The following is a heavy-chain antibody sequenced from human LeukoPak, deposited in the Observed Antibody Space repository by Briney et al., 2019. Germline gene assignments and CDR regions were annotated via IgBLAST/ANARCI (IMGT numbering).Heavy chain of an antibody. Sequence: GGSLRLSCAASGFTFSSYSMNWVRQAPGKRLEWVSYISSSSSTIYYADSVKGRFTISRDNAKNSLYLQMNSLRAEDTAVYYCAKDRFGSFYYFDYWGQGNLVTVSS. J-gene: IGHJ4*02. V-gene: IGHV3-48*01. CDR1: GFTFSSYS. CDR3: AKDRFGSFYYFDY. CDR2: ISSSSSTI. D-gene: IGHD3-3*01.